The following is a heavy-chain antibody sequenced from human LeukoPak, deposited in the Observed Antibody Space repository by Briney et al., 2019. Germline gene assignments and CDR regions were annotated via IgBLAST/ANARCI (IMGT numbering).Heavy chain of an antibody. CDR2: IHYSGST. CDR3: ARVRDRSSYLYDLDY. D-gene: IGHD3-22*01. CDR1: GGSISSYY. Sequence: PAETLSLTCTVSGGSISSYYWSWIRQPPGKGLEWIGCIHYSGSTNYNPSLKSRVTISVDTSKNQFSLKLSSVTAADTAVYYCARVRDRSSYLYDLDYWGQGTLVTVSS. J-gene: IGHJ4*02. V-gene: IGHV4-59*01.